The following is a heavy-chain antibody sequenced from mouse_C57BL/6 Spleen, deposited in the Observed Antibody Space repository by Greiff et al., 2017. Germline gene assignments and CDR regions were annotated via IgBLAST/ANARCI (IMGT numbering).Heavy chain of an antibody. J-gene: IGHJ2*01. D-gene: IGHD1-1*01. CDR1: GYSFTGYY. V-gene: IGHV1-42*01. CDR3: AIGTTVVDPFAY. Sequence: EVQLQQSGPELVKPGASVKISCKASGYSFTGYYMNWVKQSPEKSLEWIGEINPSTGGTTYNQKFKAKATLTVDKSSSTAYMQLKSLTSEDSAVYYCAIGTTVVDPFAYWGQGTTLTVSS. CDR2: INPSTGGT.